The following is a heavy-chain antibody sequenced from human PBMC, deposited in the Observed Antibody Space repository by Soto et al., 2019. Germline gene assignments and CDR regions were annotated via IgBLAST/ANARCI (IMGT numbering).Heavy chain of an antibody. CDR2: ISGSGGST. V-gene: IGHV3-23*01. Sequence: GGSLRLSCAASGFTFSSYAMSWVRQAPGKGLEWVSAISGSGGSTYYADSMKGRFTISRDNSKNTLYLQMNSLRAEDTAVYYCAKSYSRGGGDSYGYFDYWGQGTLVTVSS. J-gene: IGHJ4*02. D-gene: IGHD5-18*01. CDR3: AKSYSRGGGDSYGYFDY. CDR1: GFTFSSYA.